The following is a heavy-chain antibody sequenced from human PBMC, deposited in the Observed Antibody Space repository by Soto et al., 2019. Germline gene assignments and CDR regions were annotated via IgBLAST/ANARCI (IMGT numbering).Heavy chain of an antibody. J-gene: IGHJ5*02. D-gene: IGHD6-13*01. V-gene: IGHV4-59*01. Sequence: SETLSLTXTVSGGSISSYYWSWIRQPPGKGLEWIGYIYYSGSTNYNPSLKSRVTISVDTSKNQFSLKLSSVTAADTAVYYCARGSSWSDPYNWFDPWGQGTLVTVSS. CDR3: ARGSSWSDPYNWFDP. CDR2: IYYSGST. CDR1: GGSISSYY.